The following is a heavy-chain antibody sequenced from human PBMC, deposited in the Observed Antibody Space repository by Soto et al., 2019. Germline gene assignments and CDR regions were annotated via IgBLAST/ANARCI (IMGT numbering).Heavy chain of an antibody. CDR2: IYYSGST. CDR3: AREGGSGNNAYYYGMDV. CDR1: GGSISSYY. D-gene: IGHD3-10*01. V-gene: IGHV4-59*01. Sequence: SETLSLTCTVSGGSISSYYWSWIRQPPGKGLEWIGYIYYSGSTNYNPSLKSRVTISVDTSKNQFSLKLSSVTAADTAVYYCAREGGSGNNAYYYGMDVWGQGTTVTVSS. J-gene: IGHJ6*02.